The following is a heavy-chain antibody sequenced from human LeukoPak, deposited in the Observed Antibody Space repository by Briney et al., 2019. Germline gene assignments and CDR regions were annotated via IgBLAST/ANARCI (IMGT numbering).Heavy chain of an antibody. CDR2: ISCSGSSI. CDR3: AREGGYSEFDN. D-gene: IGHD5-12*01. Sequence: GGSLRLSCAASGFTFSSYEVNWVRQAPGKWLEWVSYISCSGSSIYYADSVKGRFTISRDNAQNSLYLQMNSLRAEDTAVYYCAREGGYSEFDNWGQGTLVTVSS. J-gene: IGHJ4*02. CDR1: GFTFSSYE. V-gene: IGHV3-48*03.